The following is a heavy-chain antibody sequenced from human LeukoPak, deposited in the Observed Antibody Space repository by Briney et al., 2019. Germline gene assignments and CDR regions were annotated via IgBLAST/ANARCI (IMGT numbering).Heavy chain of an antibody. V-gene: IGHV3-74*01. CDR1: GFTFSSYA. CDR2: INSDGSST. Sequence: GGSLRLSCAASGFTFSSYAMSWVRQAPGRGLVWVSLINSDGSSTIYADSVKGRFTISRDNAKNTLYLQMKSLRAEDTAVYYCARGLTIFGVVNDAFDIWGQGTMVTVSS. CDR3: ARGLTIFGVVNDAFDI. J-gene: IGHJ3*02. D-gene: IGHD3-3*01.